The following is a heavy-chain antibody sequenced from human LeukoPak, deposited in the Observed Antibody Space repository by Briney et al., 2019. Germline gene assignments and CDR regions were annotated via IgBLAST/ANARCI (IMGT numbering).Heavy chain of an antibody. J-gene: IGHJ4*02. CDR2: IYYSGST. V-gene: IGHV4-39*07. CDR1: GGSISSSSYY. CDR3: ARSGITMIVVVN. Sequence: PSETLSLTCTVSGGSISSSSYYWGWIRQPPGKGLEWIGSIYYSGSTYYNPSLKSRVTISVDTSKNQFSLKLSSVTAADTAVYYCARSGITMIVVVNWGQGTLVTVSS. D-gene: IGHD3-22*01.